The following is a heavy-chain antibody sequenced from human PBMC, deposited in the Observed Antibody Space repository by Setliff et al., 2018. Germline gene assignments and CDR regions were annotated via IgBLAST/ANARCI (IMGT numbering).Heavy chain of an antibody. Sequence: SETLSLTCTVSGGSISSYYWSWIRQPPGKGLEWIGYIYYSGSTNYNPSLKSRVTISLDASKNQFSLSLTSVTAEDTAVYYCARMSGFQYIDVWDKGTTVTVSS. CDR2: IYYSGST. D-gene: IGHD3-3*01. CDR3: ARMSGFQYIDV. V-gene: IGHV4-59*08. J-gene: IGHJ6*03. CDR1: GGSISSYY.